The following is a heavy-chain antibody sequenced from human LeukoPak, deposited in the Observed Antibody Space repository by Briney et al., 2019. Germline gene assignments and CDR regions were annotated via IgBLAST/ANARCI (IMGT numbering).Heavy chain of an antibody. D-gene: IGHD1-26*01. Sequence: ASVKVSCKASGYTFTSYAMNWVRQAPGQGLEWMGWINTNTGNPTYAQGFTGRFVFSLDTSVSTAYLQISSLKAGDTAVYYCARDSVGATMIGAFDIWGQGTMVTVSS. CDR2: INTNTGNP. CDR1: GYTFTSYA. CDR3: ARDSVGATMIGAFDI. V-gene: IGHV7-4-1*02. J-gene: IGHJ3*02.